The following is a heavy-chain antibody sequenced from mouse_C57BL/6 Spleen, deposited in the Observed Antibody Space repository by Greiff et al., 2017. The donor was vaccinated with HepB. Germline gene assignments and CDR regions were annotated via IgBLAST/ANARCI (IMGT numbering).Heavy chain of an antibody. CDR2: IDPSDSYT. CDR3: ARKRLLHFDY. CDR1: GYTFTSYW. Sequence: QVQLQQPGAELVMPGASVKLSCKASGYTFTSYWMHWVKQRPGQGLEWIGEIDPSDSYTNYNQKFKGKSTLTVDKSSSTAYMQLSSLTSEDSAVYYCARKRLLHFDYWGQGTTLTVSS. D-gene: IGHD2-3*01. J-gene: IGHJ2*01. V-gene: IGHV1-69*01.